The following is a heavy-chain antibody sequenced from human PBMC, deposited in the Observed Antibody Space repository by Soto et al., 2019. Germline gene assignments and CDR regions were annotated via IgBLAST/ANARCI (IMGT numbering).Heavy chain of an antibody. Sequence: SLRLSCAASGFTFSSYAMHWVRQAPGKGLEWVSVITSSSSYIYYADSVKGRFTISRDNAKNSLYLQMNSLRAEDTAVYYCARAYIVGRKAVDYWGQGTLVTVSS. CDR1: GFTFSSYA. J-gene: IGHJ4*02. D-gene: IGHD1-26*01. CDR2: ITSSSSYI. V-gene: IGHV3-21*01. CDR3: ARAYIVGRKAVDY.